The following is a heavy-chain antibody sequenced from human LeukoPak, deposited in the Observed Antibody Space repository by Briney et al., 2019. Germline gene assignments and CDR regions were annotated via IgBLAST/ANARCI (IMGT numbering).Heavy chain of an antibody. V-gene: IGHV1-2*02. Sequence: GASVKVSCKASGYTFTGYYMHWVRQAPGQGLEWMGWINPNSGGTNYAQKFQGRVTMTRDTSISTAYMELSRLRSDDTAVYYCARGDIVVVPAGTLFDYWGQGTLVTVSS. CDR3: ARGDIVVVPAGTLFDY. CDR2: INPNSGGT. CDR1: GYTFTGYY. D-gene: IGHD2-2*01. J-gene: IGHJ4*02.